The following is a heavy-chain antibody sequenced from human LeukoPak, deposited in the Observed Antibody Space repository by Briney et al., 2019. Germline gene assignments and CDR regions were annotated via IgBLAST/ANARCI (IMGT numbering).Heavy chain of an antibody. J-gene: IGHJ4*02. V-gene: IGHV4-59*08. CDR1: GGSISSYY. CDR2: IYYSGST. D-gene: IGHD5-18*01. CDR3: ARHSKRGYTYAYYFDY. Sequence: PSETLSLTCTVSGGSISSYYRSWIRQPPGKGLEWIGYIYYSGSTNYNPSLKSRVTISVDTSKNQFSLKLSSVTAADTAVYYCARHSKRGYTYAYYFDYWGQGTLVTVSS.